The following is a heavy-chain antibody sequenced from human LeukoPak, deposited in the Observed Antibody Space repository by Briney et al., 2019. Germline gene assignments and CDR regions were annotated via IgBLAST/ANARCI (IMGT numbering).Heavy chain of an antibody. CDR2: ISGSGGST. CDR3: AKDRGFWSGYYSGAFDI. V-gene: IGHV3-23*01. D-gene: IGHD3-3*01. Sequence: PGGSLRLSCAASGFTFSSYAMSWVRQAPGKGLEWVSAISGSGGSTYYADSVKGRFTISRDNSKNTLYLQMNSLRAEDTAVYYCAKDRGFWSGYYSGAFDIWGQGTMVTVSS. J-gene: IGHJ3*02. CDR1: GFTFSSYA.